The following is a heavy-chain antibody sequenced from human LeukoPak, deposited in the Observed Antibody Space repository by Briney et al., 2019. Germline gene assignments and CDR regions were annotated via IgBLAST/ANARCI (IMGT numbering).Heavy chain of an antibody. CDR2: ISSSSNYV. Sequence: GGSLRLSCAVSGFTFSSYSMTWVRQAPGKGLEWVSSISSSSNYVNYADSVRGRFTISRDNAKNSLFLQMYSLRAEDTALYYCARVPGDYWGQGTLVTVSS. CDR1: GFTFSSYS. CDR3: ARVPGDY. J-gene: IGHJ4*02. D-gene: IGHD3-10*01. V-gene: IGHV3-21*01.